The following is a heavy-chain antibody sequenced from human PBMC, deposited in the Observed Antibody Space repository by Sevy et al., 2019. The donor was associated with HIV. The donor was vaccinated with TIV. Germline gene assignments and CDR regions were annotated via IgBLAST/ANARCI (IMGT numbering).Heavy chain of an antibody. Sequence: GGSLRLSCAASGFTFSNAWMNWVRQAPGKGLEWVGRIKSKTDGGTTDYAAPVKGRFTISRDDSKNTLYLQMNSLKTEDTAVYYRTTSYSNYYYFDYWGQGTLVTVSS. CDR3: TTSYSNYYYFDY. CDR1: GFTFSNAW. V-gene: IGHV3-15*07. CDR2: IKSKTDGGTT. D-gene: IGHD4-4*01. J-gene: IGHJ4*02.